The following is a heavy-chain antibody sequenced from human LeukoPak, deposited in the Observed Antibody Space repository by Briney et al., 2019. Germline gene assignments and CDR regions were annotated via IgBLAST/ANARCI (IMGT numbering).Heavy chain of an antibody. Sequence: AGSLRLSCAASGFTFSSYEMNWVRQAPGKGLEWVSYISSSGTTIYYADSVKGRFTISRDNAKNSLYLQMNSLRAEDTAVYYCARRYCSSTSCLIDYWGQGTLVTVSS. V-gene: IGHV3-48*03. CDR2: ISSSGTTI. CDR3: ARRYCSSTSCLIDY. CDR1: GFTFSSYE. D-gene: IGHD2-2*01. J-gene: IGHJ4*02.